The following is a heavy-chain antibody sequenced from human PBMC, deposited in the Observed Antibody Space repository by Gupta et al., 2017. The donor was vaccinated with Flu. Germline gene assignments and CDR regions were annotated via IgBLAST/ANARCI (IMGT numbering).Heavy chain of an antibody. J-gene: IGHJ3*02. CDR2: ISFDGSDT. CDR3: ANLGYCSPTSCYESGFDM. D-gene: IGHD2-2*03. Sequence: GKRMEWVAAISFDGSDTFYPDSLKGRFTISRDNSKNTLFLHVNSLRAEDTALYYCANLGYCSPTSCYESGFDMWGQGTMVSVSS. V-gene: IGHV3-30*04.